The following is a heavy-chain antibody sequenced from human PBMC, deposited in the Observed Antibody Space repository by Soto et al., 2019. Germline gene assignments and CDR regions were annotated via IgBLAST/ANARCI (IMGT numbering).Heavy chain of an antibody. V-gene: IGHV3-33*01. D-gene: IGHD3-16*01. J-gene: IGHJ4*02. Sequence: QVQLVESGGGVVQPGRSLRLSCAASGFTFSSYGMHWVRQAPGKGLEWVAVIWYDGSNKYYADSVKGRFTISRDNSKNTLYLQMNSLRAEDTAVYYCARDLRSGSYEAYWGQGTLVTVSS. CDR2: IWYDGSNK. CDR3: ARDLRSGSYEAY. CDR1: GFTFSSYG.